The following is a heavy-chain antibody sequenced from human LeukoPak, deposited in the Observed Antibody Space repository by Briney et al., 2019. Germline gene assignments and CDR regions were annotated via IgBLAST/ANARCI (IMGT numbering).Heavy chain of an antibody. V-gene: IGHV3-23*01. CDR2: ISGNGGST. D-gene: IGHD6-19*01. CDR3: AKGRHSSGWPNWFDP. Sequence: PGGSLRLSCAASEFTFSGYALSWVRQAPGKGLEWVSDISGNGGSTDYADSVKGRFTISRDNSKNTLYLQMNSLTAEDTAVYYCAKGRHSSGWPNWFDPWGQGTLVTVSS. J-gene: IGHJ5*02. CDR1: EFTFSGYA.